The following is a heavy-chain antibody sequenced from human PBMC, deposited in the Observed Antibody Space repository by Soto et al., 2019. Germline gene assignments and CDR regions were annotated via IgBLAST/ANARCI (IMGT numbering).Heavy chain of an antibody. V-gene: IGHV1-2*02. CDR2: INPKSGGT. J-gene: IGHJ4*02. CDR1: GYTFSAYY. Sequence: GASVKVSCKTSGYTFSAYYMHWVRQAPGQGLEWMGWINPKSGGTLYAQKFQGRVTMTRDTSISTAYMELSRLRSDDTAVYYCARRAKFEYDTSGYSVYWGQGTLVTVSS. CDR3: ARRAKFEYDTSGYSVY. D-gene: IGHD3-22*01.